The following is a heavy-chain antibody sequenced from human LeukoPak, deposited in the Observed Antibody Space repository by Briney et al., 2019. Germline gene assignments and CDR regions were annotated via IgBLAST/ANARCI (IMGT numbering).Heavy chain of an antibody. V-gene: IGHV4-61*02. J-gene: IGHJ4*02. CDR3: ARRGDS. CDR2: IYTSGIT. CDR1: GGSISSGSYY. Sequence: QTLSLTCTVSGGSISSGSYYWNWIRQPAGKGLEWIGRIYTSGITNYNPSLKSRVTISVDTSKNQFSLKLSSVTAADTAVYYCARRGDSWGQGILVAVSS.